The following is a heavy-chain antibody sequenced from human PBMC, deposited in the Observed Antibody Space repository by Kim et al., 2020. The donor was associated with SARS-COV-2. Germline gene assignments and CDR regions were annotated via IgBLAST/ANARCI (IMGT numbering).Heavy chain of an antibody. Sequence: SVKVSCKASGGTFSSYAISWVRQAPGQGLEWMGGIIPIFGTANYAQKFQGRVTITADESTSTAYMELSSLRSEDTAVYYCARGGVSGSYYGWFDPWGQGTLVTVSS. J-gene: IGHJ5*02. D-gene: IGHD1-26*01. V-gene: IGHV1-69*13. CDR2: IIPIFGTA. CDR3: ARGGVSGSYYGWFDP. CDR1: GGTFSSYA.